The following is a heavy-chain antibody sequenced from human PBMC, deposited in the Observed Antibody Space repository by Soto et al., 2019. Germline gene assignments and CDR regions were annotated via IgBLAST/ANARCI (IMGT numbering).Heavy chain of an antibody. CDR2: ISYYGSNK. J-gene: IGHJ4*02. CDR1: GFTFISYA. D-gene: IGHD3-22*01. V-gene: IGHV3-30-3*01. Sequence: GSLRLSCAPSGFTFISYAMHWVRQAPGKGLEWVAVISYYGSNKYYADSVKGRFTISRDNSKNTLYLQMNSLRAEDTAVYYCARDCYDSSGYYFDYWGQGTLVTVS. CDR3: ARDCYDSSGYYFDY.